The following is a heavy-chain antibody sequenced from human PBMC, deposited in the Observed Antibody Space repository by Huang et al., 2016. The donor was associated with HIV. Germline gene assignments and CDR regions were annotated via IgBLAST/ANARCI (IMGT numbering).Heavy chain of an antibody. CDR1: GFSFTNYW. D-gene: IGHD5-18*01. CDR3: ARPLLGYSYGYYFDY. J-gene: IGHJ4*02. CDR2: IDPVDSDT. V-gene: IGHV5-51*03. Sequence: EVQLVQSGAEVKKPGESLKISCKGSGFSFTNYWIGGVRQMPGKGLEWIGIIDPVDSDTTYSPSFQGQVTISADKSINTAYLQWSSLKASDTAMYYCARPLLGYSYGYYFDYWGQGTLVTVSS.